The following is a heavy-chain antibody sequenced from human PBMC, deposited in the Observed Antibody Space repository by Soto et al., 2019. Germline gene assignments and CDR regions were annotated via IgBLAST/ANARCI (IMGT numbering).Heavy chain of an antibody. J-gene: IGHJ5*02. CDR1: GDSIGTTHSY. CDR2: IYYSGST. D-gene: IGHD6-13*01. Sequence: PSETLSLTCTVSGDSIGTTHSYWAWIRQSPGKGLEWIGSIYYSGSTYYNPSLKSRVTISVDTSKNQFSLKLSSVTAADTAVYYCARHYSSSWYSWFDPWGQGTLVTVSS. CDR3: ARHYSSSWYSWFDP. V-gene: IGHV4-39*01.